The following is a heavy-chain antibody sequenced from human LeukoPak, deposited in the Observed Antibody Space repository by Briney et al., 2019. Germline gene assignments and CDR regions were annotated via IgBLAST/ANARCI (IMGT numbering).Heavy chain of an antibody. CDR1: GFTFSTYW. J-gene: IGHJ4*02. Sequence: GGSLRLSCADSGFTFSTYWTHWVRQAPGKGLVWVSRITPDGRSTNYADSVKGRFTISRDNAKNTLYLQMNSMRADDTAVYYCTRDTFGFHDYWGQGTLVTVSS. D-gene: IGHD3-10*01. CDR2: ITPDGRST. V-gene: IGHV3-74*01. CDR3: TRDTFGFHDY.